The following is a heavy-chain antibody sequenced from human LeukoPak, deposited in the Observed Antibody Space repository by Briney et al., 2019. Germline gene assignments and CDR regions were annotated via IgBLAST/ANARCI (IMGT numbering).Heavy chain of an antibody. D-gene: IGHD5-24*01. CDR1: GYSFTSYW. CDR2: IYPGDSDT. Sequence: GESLKISCKGSGYSFTSYWIGWVRQMPGKGLEWMGIIYPGDSDTRYSPSFQGQVTISADKSISTAYLQWSSLKASDTAMYHCARNTATIRGAFDIWGQGTMVTVSS. V-gene: IGHV5-51*01. CDR3: ARNTATIRGAFDI. J-gene: IGHJ3*02.